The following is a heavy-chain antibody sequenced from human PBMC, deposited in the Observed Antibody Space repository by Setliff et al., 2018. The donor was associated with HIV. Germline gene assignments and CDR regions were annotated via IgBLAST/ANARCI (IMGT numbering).Heavy chain of an antibody. CDR2: INHSGST. Sequence: SETLSLTCAVYGGSLSGYYWTWIRQPPGKGLEWIGEINHSGSTNDNPSLKSRVTISIDTSKNQFSLKLSSVTAADTAMYYCARGRMATVLIRNWIDPWGQGSLVTVSS. J-gene: IGHJ5*02. V-gene: IGHV4-34*01. CDR1: GGSLSGYY. D-gene: IGHD4-4*01. CDR3: ARGRMATVLIRNWIDP.